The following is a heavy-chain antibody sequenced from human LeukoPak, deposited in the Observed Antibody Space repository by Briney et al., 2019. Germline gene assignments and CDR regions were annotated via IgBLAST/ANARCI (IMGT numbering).Heavy chain of an antibody. V-gene: IGHV3-7*01. CDR2: IKQDGSEK. J-gene: IGHJ4*02. Sequence: PGGSLRLSCAASGFTFSSYWMSWVRQAPGKGLEWVANIKQDGSEKYYVDSVKGRFTISRDNAKNSLYLQMNSLRTEDTAVYYCARDAALWELLLVKYFDYWGQGTLVTVSS. CDR3: ARDAALWELLLVKYFDY. CDR1: GFTFSSYW. D-gene: IGHD1-26*01.